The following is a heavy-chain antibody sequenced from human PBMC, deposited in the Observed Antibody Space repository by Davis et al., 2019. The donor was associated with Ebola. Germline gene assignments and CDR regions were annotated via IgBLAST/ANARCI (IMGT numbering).Heavy chain of an antibody. D-gene: IGHD3-10*01. CDR3: ARDLRGSGRLVVRYYYYYGMDV. CDR1: GFTFSSYS. Sequence: GESLKISCAASGFTFSSYSMNWVRQAPGKGLEWVSYISSSSSTIYYADSVKGRFTISRDNAKNSLYLQMNSLRDEDTAVYYCARDLRGSGRLVVRYYYYYGMDVWGKGTTVTVSS. V-gene: IGHV3-48*02. J-gene: IGHJ6*04. CDR2: ISSSSSTI.